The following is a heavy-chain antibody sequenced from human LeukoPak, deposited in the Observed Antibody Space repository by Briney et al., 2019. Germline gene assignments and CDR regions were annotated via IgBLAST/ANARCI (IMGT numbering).Heavy chain of an antibody. J-gene: IGHJ4*02. CDR3: ARGRNWKYLSHFDY. V-gene: IGHV4-39*07. CDR2: FFYNVNT. Sequence: SETLSLTCTVSGVSISSSDYYWAWTRQPPGEGREWIGSFFYNVNTYYNPSLKSRVTISVDTSNNQYSLKLSSVTAADTAVYYCARGRNWKYLSHFDYWGQGTLVTVSS. CDR1: GVSISSSDYY. D-gene: IGHD1-7*01.